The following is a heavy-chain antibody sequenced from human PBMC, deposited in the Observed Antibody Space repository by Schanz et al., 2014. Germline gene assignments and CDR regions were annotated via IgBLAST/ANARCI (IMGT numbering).Heavy chain of an antibody. CDR3: ASDGSGRYTGFDY. Sequence: QVQLVQSGAEVKPPGASVRVSCKASGYTYIASDMHWVRQAPGQGLEWMGRIGPDSGSTTYAQKFQGRVTVTRDTSISTAYMELWRLGSEDTAMYYCASDGSGRYTGFDYWGQGTLVTVSS. V-gene: IGHV1-2*06. CDR2: IGPDSGST. D-gene: IGHD1-26*01. CDR1: GYTYIASD. J-gene: IGHJ4*02.